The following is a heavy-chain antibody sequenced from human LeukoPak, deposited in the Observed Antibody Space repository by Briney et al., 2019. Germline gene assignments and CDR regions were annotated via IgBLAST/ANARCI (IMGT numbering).Heavy chain of an antibody. CDR3: PRGTAMATIYYYYYMDV. J-gene: IGHJ6*03. Sequence: SETLSLTCAVYGGSFSGYYWSWIRQPPGKGLEWIGEINHSGSTNYNPSLKSRVTISVDTSKNQFSLKLSSVTAADTAVYYCPRGTAMATIYYYYYMDVWGKGTTVTVSS. CDR1: GGSFSGYY. V-gene: IGHV4-34*01. D-gene: IGHD5-18*01. CDR2: INHSGST.